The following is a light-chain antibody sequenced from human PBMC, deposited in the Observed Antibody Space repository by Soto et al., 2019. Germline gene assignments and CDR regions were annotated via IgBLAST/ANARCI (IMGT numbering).Light chain of an antibody. CDR1: QSVGSIY. V-gene: IGKV3-20*01. Sequence: DIVLTQSPGTLSLSPGERATLSCRASQSVGSIYLAWYQQKPGQAPRLLIHGASNRASGIPDRFSGSGSGTGFTLTISRLEPEDFAVYYCQQYGGSPRTFGQGTKVDIK. CDR2: GAS. J-gene: IGKJ1*01. CDR3: QQYGGSPRT.